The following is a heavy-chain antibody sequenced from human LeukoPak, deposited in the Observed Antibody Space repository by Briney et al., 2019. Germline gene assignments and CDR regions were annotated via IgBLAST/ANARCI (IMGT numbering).Heavy chain of an antibody. CDR1: GYTFTSYG. V-gene: IGHV1-18*01. CDR2: ISAYNGNT. Sequence: ASVKVSCKASGYTFTSYGISWVRQAPGQGLEWMGWISAYNGNTNYAQKLQGRVTMTTDTSTSTAYMELRSLRSDDTAVYYCARDXWGYSYGLPDYWGQGTLVTVSS. J-gene: IGHJ4*02. CDR3: ARDXWGYSYGLPDY. D-gene: IGHD5-18*01.